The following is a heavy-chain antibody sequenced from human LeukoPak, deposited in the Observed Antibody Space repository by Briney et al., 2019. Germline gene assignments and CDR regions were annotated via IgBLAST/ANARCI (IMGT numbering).Heavy chain of an antibody. CDR2: MNPNSGNT. J-gene: IGHJ1*01. Sequence: GASVKVSCKASGYTFTSYDINWVLQATGQGLEWMGWMNPNSGNTGYAQKFQGRVTMTRNTSISTAYMELSSLRSEDTAVYYCARGPTMVRGVIQGYFQHWGQGTLVTVSS. D-gene: IGHD3-10*01. CDR1: GYTFTSYD. V-gene: IGHV1-8*01. CDR3: ARGPTMVRGVIQGYFQH.